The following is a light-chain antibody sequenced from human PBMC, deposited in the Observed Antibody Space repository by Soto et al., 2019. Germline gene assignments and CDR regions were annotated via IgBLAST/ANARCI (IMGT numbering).Light chain of an antibody. CDR1: QSVSSSF. Sequence: EIVLTQSPGTLSLSPWERATLSCRASQSVSSSFLAWYQQKPDQAPRLLIYGASSRATGIPDRFSGSGSGTDFTLTISRLEPEDFAVYYCQQYSSSPLTFGGGTKVEIK. V-gene: IGKV3-20*01. CDR3: QQYSSSPLT. J-gene: IGKJ4*01. CDR2: GAS.